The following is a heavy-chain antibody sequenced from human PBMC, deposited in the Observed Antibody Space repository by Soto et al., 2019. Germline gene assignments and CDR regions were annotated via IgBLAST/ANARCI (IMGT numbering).Heavy chain of an antibody. CDR3: ARDTGFITIFGVAISHLAY. D-gene: IGHD3-3*01. CDR2: INPSGGST. CDR1: GYSFPSYY. V-gene: IGHV1-46*01. Sequence: DSVKVSCKACGYSFPSYYMHWVRQAPGQGLEWMGIINPSGGSTSYAQKFQGRVTMTRDTSTSTVYMELSSLRSEDTAVYYCARDTGFITIFGVAISHLAYCGQGTLVTGS. J-gene: IGHJ4*02.